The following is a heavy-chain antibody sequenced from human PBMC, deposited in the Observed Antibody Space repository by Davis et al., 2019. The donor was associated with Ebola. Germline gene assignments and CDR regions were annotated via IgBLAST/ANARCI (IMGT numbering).Heavy chain of an antibody. CDR1: GFTFSSNS. CDR3: AKDLGDFWSSYYYISHGMDV. V-gene: IGHV3-23*01. Sequence: GGSLRLSCAASGFTFSSNSMNWVRHTPGKGLEWVSGISGSGGTTYYADSVKGRLTISRDNSKSTLYLQMNSLRAEDTAVYYCAKDLGDFWSSYYYISHGMDVWGKGTTVTVS. CDR2: ISGSGGTT. D-gene: IGHD3-3*01. J-gene: IGHJ6*04.